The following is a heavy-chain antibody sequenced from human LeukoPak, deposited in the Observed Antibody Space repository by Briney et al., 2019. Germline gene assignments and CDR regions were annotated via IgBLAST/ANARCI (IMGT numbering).Heavy chain of an antibody. Sequence: GGSLRLSCAASELTFSGYWMTWVRQAPGKGLQWVGNIRQDGGQTHYSDSVKGRFTISRENAKRSLYLQMNSLRPEDTAVYYCARDGHSSGSFDYWGQGTLVTVSS. CDR1: ELTFSGYW. D-gene: IGHD3-10*01. V-gene: IGHV3-7*01. CDR2: IRQDGGQT. CDR3: ARDGHSSGSFDY. J-gene: IGHJ4*02.